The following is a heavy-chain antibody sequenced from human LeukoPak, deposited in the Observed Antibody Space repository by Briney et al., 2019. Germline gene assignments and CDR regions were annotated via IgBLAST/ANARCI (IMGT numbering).Heavy chain of an antibody. CDR1: GYTFTSYY. V-gene: IGHV1-18*04. Sequence: ASVKVSCKASGYTFTSYYMHWVRQAPGQGLEWMGWISAYNGNTNYAQKLQGRVTMTTDTSTSTAYMELRSLRSDDTAVYYCARLRSSWLYYFDYWGQGTLVTVSS. CDR2: ISAYNGNT. CDR3: ARLRSSWLYYFDY. J-gene: IGHJ4*02. D-gene: IGHD6-13*01.